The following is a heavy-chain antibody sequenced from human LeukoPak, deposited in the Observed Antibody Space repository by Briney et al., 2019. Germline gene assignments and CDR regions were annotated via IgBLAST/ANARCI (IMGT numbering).Heavy chain of an antibody. CDR1: GGSIGNY. V-gene: IGHV4-59*08. CDR2: VYVTGT. Sequence: SETLSLTCTVSGGSIGNYWSWIRQSPGKGLEWIGYVYVTGTRYNPYLQSRATISVDRSRNQFFLKMSSVTAADTAVYYCARHIGGGIEDMDVWGKGTKVIVSS. J-gene: IGHJ6*03. CDR3: ARHIGGGIEDMDV. D-gene: IGHD3-16*02.